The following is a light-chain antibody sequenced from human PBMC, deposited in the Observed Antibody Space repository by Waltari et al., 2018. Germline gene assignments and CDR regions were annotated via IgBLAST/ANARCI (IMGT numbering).Light chain of an antibody. CDR1: QSIGNN. CDR3: QQYYNWSWT. Sequence: EMVMTQSPATLPVSLGERVTITCRASQSIGNNLTWYQQKPGQAPKLLIYGASTMATGIPARFSGSGSETEFTLTISSLQSEDFAVYYCQQYYNWSWTFGQGTKVDFK. CDR2: GAS. J-gene: IGKJ1*01. V-gene: IGKV3-15*01.